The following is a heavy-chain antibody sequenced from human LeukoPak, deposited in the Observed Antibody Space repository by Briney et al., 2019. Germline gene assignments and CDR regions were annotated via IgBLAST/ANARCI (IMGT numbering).Heavy chain of an antibody. J-gene: IGHJ4*02. V-gene: IGHV3-21*01. D-gene: IGHD2-2*01. CDR3: ARGGPVVVPATDY. CDR2: ISSSSSSYI. Sequence: GGSLRLSCAASGFTFSSYSMNWVRQAPGKGLEWASSISSSSSSYIYYADSVKGRFTISRDNAKNSLYLQMNSLRAEDTALYYCARGGPVVVPATDYWGQGTLVTVSS. CDR1: GFTFSSYS.